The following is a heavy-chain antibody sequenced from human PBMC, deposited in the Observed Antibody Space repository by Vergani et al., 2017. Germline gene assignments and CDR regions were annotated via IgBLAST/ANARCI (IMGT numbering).Heavy chain of an antibody. CDR2: IHSNGTT. CDR1: GGSITSGRFY. Sequence: QVQLHESGPGLVKPSQTLSLTCTVSGGSITSGRFYWSWIRQPAGKGLELIGRIHSNGTTKYNPSRKSRVTLPVDTSKNQVSMRITSVTAADTAVHYCGRDSWTSELRGVYWFDTWGQGTLVSVSS. CDR3: GRDSWTSELRGVYWFDT. V-gene: IGHV4-61*02. D-gene: IGHD3-10*01. J-gene: IGHJ5*02.